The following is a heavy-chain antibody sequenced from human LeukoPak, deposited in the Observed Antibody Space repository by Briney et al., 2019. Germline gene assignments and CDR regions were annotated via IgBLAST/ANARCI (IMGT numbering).Heavy chain of an antibody. CDR3: AREHYDTRGFDY. J-gene: IGHJ4*02. CDR1: GFTFSRYG. CDR2: ISGSGGGT. Sequence: PGGSLRLSCEASGFTFSRYGMSWVRQAPGKGLEWVSAISGSGGGTYYADSVKGRFTISRDNSKNTLYLQMNSLRAEDTAVYYCAREHYDTRGFDYWGQGTLVTVSS. V-gene: IGHV3-23*01. D-gene: IGHD3-22*01.